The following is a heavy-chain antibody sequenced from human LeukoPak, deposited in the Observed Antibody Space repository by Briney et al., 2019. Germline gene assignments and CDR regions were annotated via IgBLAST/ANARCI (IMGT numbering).Heavy chain of an antibody. CDR1: NGSISSYY. D-gene: IGHD4-11*01. V-gene: IGHV4-59*01. J-gene: IGHJ4*02. Sequence: SETLSLTCTVSNGSISSYYWSWIRQPPGKGLEWIGYIYYSGSTNYNPSLKSRVPISVDTSKNQFSLKLISVTAADTAVYYCARDRVRGNSNPFFDYWGQGTLVTVSS. CDR3: ARDRVRGNSNPFFDY. CDR2: IYYSGST.